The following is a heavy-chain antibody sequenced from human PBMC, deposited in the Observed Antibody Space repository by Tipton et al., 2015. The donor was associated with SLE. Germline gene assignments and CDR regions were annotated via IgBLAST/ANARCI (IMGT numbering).Heavy chain of an antibody. CDR3: ARERSNDALDI. J-gene: IGHJ3*02. D-gene: IGHD1-26*01. Sequence: LRLSCTVSGGSISSYYWSWIRQPPGKGLEWIGYIYYSGNTNYNPSLESRVTISKDTSKNQFSLRLSSLTAADTAVYYCARERSNDALDIWGQGTMVTVSS. CDR2: IYYSGNT. CDR1: GGSISSYY. V-gene: IGHV4-59*12.